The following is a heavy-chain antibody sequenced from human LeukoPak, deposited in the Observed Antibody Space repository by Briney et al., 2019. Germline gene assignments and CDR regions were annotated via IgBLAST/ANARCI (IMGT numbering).Heavy chain of an antibody. CDR2: VYHSGST. CDR1: GYSISSGYY. CDR3: ARLGAYYYDSSGYYYNRYFDY. Sequence: SETLSLTCTVSGYSISSGYYWGWIRQSPGKGLEWIGSVYHSGSTYYNPSLKSPVTIPVDTSKNQFSLELSSVTAADTAVYYCARLGAYYYDSSGYYYNRYFDYWGQGILVTVSS. D-gene: IGHD3-22*01. V-gene: IGHV4-38-2*02. J-gene: IGHJ4*02.